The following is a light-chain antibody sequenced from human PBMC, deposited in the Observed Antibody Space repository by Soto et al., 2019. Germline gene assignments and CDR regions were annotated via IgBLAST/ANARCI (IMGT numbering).Light chain of an antibody. CDR1: HDISNC. Sequence: IQMTHSPSSLSAFVGEIFTITGQASHDISNCLNWYQQKPEKAPKLLIYDASNLETGVPSRFSGSGSGTDVTFTISSLQPEEIAIYYCQQYDNLPLYFGGGTKVDIK. CDR2: DAS. J-gene: IGKJ4*01. CDR3: QQYDNLPLY. V-gene: IGKV1-33*01.